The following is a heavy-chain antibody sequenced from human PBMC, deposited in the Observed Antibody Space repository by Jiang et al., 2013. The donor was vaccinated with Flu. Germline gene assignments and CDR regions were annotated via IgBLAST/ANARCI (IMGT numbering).Heavy chain of an antibody. CDR1: GFTFSSYS. D-gene: IGHD6-13*01. Sequence: QLLESGEGLVQPGGSLRLSCAASGFTFSSYSMNWVRQAPGKGLEWVSYISSSSSTIYYADSVKGRFTISRDNAKNSLYLQMNSLRDEDTAVYYCARGQYSSSWVSFDYWGQGTLVTVSS. CDR3: ARGQYSSSWVSFDY. CDR2: ISSSSSTI. V-gene: IGHV3-48*02. J-gene: IGHJ4*02.